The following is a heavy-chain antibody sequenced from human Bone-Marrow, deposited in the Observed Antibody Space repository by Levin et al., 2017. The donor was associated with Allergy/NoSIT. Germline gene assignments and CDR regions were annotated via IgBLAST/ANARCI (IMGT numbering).Heavy chain of an antibody. CDR1: GFSISAYY. V-gene: IGHV3-11*01. CDR2: IGGGGSAI. J-gene: IGHJ4*02. Sequence: GESLKISCAASGFSISAYYMGWVRQPPGKGLEWLSYIGGGGSAIKYADSVKDRFTISRDNAKNSLYLQMSSLRDDDTAMYYCASGPQIRQPDYWGQGTLVTVSS. CDR3: ASGPQIRQPDY. D-gene: IGHD1-14*01.